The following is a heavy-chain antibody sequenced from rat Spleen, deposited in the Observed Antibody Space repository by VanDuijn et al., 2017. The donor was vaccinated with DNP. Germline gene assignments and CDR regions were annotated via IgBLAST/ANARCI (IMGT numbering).Heavy chain of an antibody. Sequence: EVQLVVSGGGLVQPGRSLKLSCAASGFTFSDYNMAWVRQAPKKGLEWVATIIYDGSRTYYRDSVKGRFTISRDNAKSTLYLQMDSLRSEDTATYYCATLPGILRIIKAFDYWGQGVMVTVSS. J-gene: IGHJ2*01. CDR1: GFTFSDYN. CDR3: ATLPGILRIIKAFDY. D-gene: IGHD1-6*01. V-gene: IGHV5S10*01. CDR2: IIYDGSRT.